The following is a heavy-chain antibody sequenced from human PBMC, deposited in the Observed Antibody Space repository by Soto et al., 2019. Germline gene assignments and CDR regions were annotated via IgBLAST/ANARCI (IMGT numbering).Heavy chain of an antibody. CDR3: ARGGYSSSWYHPYFDY. D-gene: IGHD6-13*01. CDR2: IYYSGST. Sequence: SETLSLTCIVSGYSISSSDYYWAWIRKPPGKGLEWIGSIYYSGSTYYNPSLKSRVTISVDTSKNQFSLKLNSVTAADTAVYYCARGGYSSSWYHPYFDYWGQGTLVTVSS. V-gene: IGHV4-39*01. CDR1: GYSISSSDYY. J-gene: IGHJ4*02.